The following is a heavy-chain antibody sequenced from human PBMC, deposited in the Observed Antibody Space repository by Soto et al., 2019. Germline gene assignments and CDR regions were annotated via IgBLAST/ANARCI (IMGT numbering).Heavy chain of an antibody. D-gene: IGHD2-15*01. CDR1: GFSINTYW. CDR3: AAWDISNI. J-gene: IGHJ4*02. V-gene: IGHV3-7*01. CDR2: INPEGNAK. Sequence: VGSLRLSGSVFGFSINTYWMNWIRQTPGKGLEWVANINPEGNAKTYVDPVKGRFIVSRDNTRNSLDLQMNSLRVEDSAVYFCAAWDISNIWGQGILVTVS.